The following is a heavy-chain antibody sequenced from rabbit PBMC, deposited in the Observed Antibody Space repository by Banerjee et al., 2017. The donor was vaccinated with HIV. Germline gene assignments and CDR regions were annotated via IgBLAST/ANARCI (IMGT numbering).Heavy chain of an antibody. CDR1: GFSFSSNC. J-gene: IGHJ4*01. V-gene: IGHV1S45*01. D-gene: IGHD4-1*01. Sequence: QEQLEESGGDLVKPEGSLTLTCTASGFSFSSNCICWVRQAPGKGLEWIACIYTSSGSTRYASWAKGRFTISKTSSTTVTLQMTSLTAADTATYFCARELYSGSGWALNLWGPGTLVTVS. CDR3: ARELYSGSGWALNL. CDR2: IYTSSGST.